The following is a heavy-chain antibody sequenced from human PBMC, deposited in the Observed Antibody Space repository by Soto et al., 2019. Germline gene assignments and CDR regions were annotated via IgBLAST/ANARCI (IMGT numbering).Heavy chain of an antibody. CDR3: ARDGYYDSSGYYHGD. CDR1: GFTVSSNY. Sequence: EVQLVETGGGLIQPGGSLRLSCAASGFTVSSNYMSWVRQAPGKGLEWVSVFYSGGSTYYAGSVRGRFTISRDNSKNTLYLQMNSLRAEDTAVYYCARDGYYDSSGYYHGDWGQGTLVTVSS. CDR2: FYSGGST. J-gene: IGHJ4*02. D-gene: IGHD3-22*01. V-gene: IGHV3-53*02.